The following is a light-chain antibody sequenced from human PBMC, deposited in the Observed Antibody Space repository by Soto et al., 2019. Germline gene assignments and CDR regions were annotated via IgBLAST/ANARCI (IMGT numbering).Light chain of an antibody. J-gene: IGLJ2*01. CDR3: CSYAGGSTLV. Sequence: QSALTQPASVSGSPGQSITISCTGTSIDVGSYNLVSWYQQHPGKAPKLVIYEGDKWPSGVSNRFSGSKSGNTASLTISGLQAEDEADYYCCSYAGGSTLVFGGGTKVTVL. CDR2: EGD. CDR1: SIDVGSYNL. V-gene: IGLV2-23*01.